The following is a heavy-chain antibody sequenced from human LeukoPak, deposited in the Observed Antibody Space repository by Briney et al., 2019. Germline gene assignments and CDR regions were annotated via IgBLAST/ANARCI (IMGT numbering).Heavy chain of an antibody. V-gene: IGHV1-18*01. CDR2: ISAYNGNT. CDR3: ARVGWELPRYNWFAP. D-gene: IGHD1-26*01. CDR1: GYTFTSYG. Sequence: ASVKVSCKASGYTFTSYGISWVRQAPGQGLEWMGWISAYNGNTNYAQKLQGRVTMTTDTSTSTAYMELRSLRSDDTAVYYCARVGWELPRYNWFAPWGQGTLVTVSS. J-gene: IGHJ5*02.